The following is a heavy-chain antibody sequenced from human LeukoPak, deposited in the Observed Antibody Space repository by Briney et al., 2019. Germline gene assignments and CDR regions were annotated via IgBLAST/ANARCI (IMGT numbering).Heavy chain of an antibody. J-gene: IGHJ5*02. CDR1: GGSFRGYY. CDR3: ARARGGNSYWFDP. Sequence: AETLSLTCAVYGGSFRGYYWSWIRQPAGKGLQWIGRLYAGGGTNYHPTLKSRVTMSLDTSKNQFSLKLNSVTAADTAVYFCARARGGNSYWFDPWGQGTLVTVAS. V-gene: IGHV4-59*10. CDR2: LYAGGGT. D-gene: IGHD4-23*01.